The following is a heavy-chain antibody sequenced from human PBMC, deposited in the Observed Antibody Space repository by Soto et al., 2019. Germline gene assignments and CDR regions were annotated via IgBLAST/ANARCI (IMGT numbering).Heavy chain of an antibody. CDR3: ARGRGQWITIFGVAPGGVWFDP. J-gene: IGHJ5*02. Sequence: ASVKVSCKASGYTFTSYDINWVRQATGQGLEWMGWMNPNSGNTGYAQKFQGRVTMTRNTSISTAYMELSSLRSEDTAVYYCARGRGQWITIFGVAPGGVWFDPWGQGTLVTVSS. D-gene: IGHD3-3*01. CDR2: MNPNSGNT. V-gene: IGHV1-8*01. CDR1: GYTFTSYD.